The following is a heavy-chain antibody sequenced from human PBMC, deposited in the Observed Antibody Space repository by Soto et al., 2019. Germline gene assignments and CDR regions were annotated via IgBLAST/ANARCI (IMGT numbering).Heavy chain of an antibody. J-gene: IGHJ6*03. CDR3: ARWSPNYDFWSGYDYSYYMDV. CDR2: ISSSSSYI. CDR1: GFTFSSYS. V-gene: IGHV3-21*01. D-gene: IGHD3-3*01. Sequence: GGSLRLSCAASGFTFSSYSMNWVRQAPGKGLEWVSSISSSSSYIYYADSVKGRFTISRDNAKNSLYLQMNSLRAEDTAVYYCARWSPNYDFWSGYDYSYYMDVWGKGTSVTVSS.